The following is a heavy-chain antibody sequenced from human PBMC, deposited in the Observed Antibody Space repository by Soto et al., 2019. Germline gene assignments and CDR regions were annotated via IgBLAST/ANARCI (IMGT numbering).Heavy chain of an antibody. D-gene: IGHD2-21*02. CDR2: IYYSGST. V-gene: IGHV4-59*01. J-gene: IGHJ6*02. CDR3: ARDLWGYCGTDCYPLDV. Sequence: SETLSLTCTVSGGYISSYYWSWIRQPPGKGLEWIGYIYYSGSTNYNPSLKSRVTISVDTSKNQFSLKLNSVTAADTAVYYCARDLWGYCGTDCYPLDVWGQGTTVTVSS. CDR1: GGYISSYY.